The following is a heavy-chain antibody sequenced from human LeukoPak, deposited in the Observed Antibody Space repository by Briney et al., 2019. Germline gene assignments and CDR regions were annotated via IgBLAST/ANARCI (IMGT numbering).Heavy chain of an antibody. D-gene: IGHD3-10*01. V-gene: IGHV3-30*02. CDR3: ALRFGELLYALDY. J-gene: IGHJ4*02. CDR2: IRYDGSNK. Sequence: GGSLRLSCAASGFTFSSYGMHWVRQAPGKGLEWVAFIRYDGSNKYHAASVKGRFTISRDNSKNTLYLQMNSLRAEDTAVYYCALRFGELLYALDYWGQGTLVTVSS. CDR1: GFTFSSYG.